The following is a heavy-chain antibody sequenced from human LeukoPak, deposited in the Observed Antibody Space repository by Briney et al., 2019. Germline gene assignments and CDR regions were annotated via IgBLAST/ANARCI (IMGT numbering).Heavy chain of an antibody. J-gene: IGHJ6*02. Sequence: PGGSLRLSCAASGFTFSSYSMNWVRQAPGKGLEWVSSISSSSSYIYYADSVKGRFTISRDNAKNSLYLQMISLRAEDTAVYYCARVPVAGRLGPSDSSGYGMDVWGQGTTVTVSS. CDR3: ARVPVAGRLGPSDSSGYGMDV. CDR1: GFTFSSYS. V-gene: IGHV3-21*01. CDR2: ISSSSSYI. D-gene: IGHD3-22*01.